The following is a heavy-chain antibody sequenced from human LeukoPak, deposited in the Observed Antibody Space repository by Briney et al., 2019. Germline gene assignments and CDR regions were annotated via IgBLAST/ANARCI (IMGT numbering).Heavy chain of an antibody. CDR3: ARVETYYYDSSGLTGATNWFDP. Sequence: SETLSLTCVVSDDSISSGGYSWSWIRQPPGKGLEWIGYIYDSGSTYYNPSLKSRLTISIDTSKNQFSLKLSSVTAADTAVYYCARVETYYYDSSGLTGATNWFDPWGQGTLVTVSS. V-gene: IGHV4-30-4*07. CDR1: DDSISSGGYS. CDR2: IYDSGST. D-gene: IGHD3-22*01. J-gene: IGHJ5*02.